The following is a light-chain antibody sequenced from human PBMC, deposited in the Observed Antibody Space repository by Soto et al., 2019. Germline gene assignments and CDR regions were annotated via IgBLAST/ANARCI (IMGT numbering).Light chain of an antibody. V-gene: IGLV2-14*01. Sequence: QSVLTQPASVSGSPGQSITISCTGTSSDVGGYNYVSWYQQHPGKAPKLRIYEVSNRPSGVSNRFSGSKSGNTASLTISGLQAEDEADYYRSSYTSSSTGVFGTGTQLTVL. CDR2: EVS. CDR1: SSDVGGYNY. J-gene: IGLJ1*01. CDR3: SSYTSSSTGV.